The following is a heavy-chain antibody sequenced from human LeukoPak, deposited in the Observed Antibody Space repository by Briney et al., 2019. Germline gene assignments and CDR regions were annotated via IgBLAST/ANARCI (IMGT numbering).Heavy chain of an antibody. CDR3: ARGSDILTGYYSAYYYYMDV. D-gene: IGHD3-9*01. J-gene: IGHJ6*03. Sequence: GGSLRLSCAASGFTFSSYGMSWVRQAPGKGLEWVSTISGSGGSTYYADSVKGRFTISSDNAKNSLYLQMNSLRDEDTAVYYCARGSDILTGYYSAYYYYMDVWGKGTTVTVSS. CDR1: GFTFSSYG. CDR2: ISGSGGST. V-gene: IGHV3-23*01.